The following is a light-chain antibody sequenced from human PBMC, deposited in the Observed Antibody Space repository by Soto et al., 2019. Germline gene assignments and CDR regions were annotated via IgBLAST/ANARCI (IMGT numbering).Light chain of an antibody. CDR3: SSFGGGNKVL. Sequence: QSALTQPPSASGSPGQSVTISCTGTSSDVGGYNFVSWYQQHPGKVPKTMIYEVSKRPSGVPDRFSGSKPGNTASLTVSGLQAEDEADYYCSSFGGGNKVLFGGGTKLTVL. CDR2: EVS. V-gene: IGLV2-8*01. CDR1: SSDVGGYNF. J-gene: IGLJ3*02.